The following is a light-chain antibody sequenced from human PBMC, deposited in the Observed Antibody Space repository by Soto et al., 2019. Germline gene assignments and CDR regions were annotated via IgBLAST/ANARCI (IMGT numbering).Light chain of an antibody. CDR2: HND. CDR3: AAWDDNLDGYV. V-gene: IGLV1-36*01. J-gene: IGLJ1*01. CDR1: TPNIGKNA. Sequence: QSALTQPPSVSGAPRQRVTISCSGSTPNIGKNAVNWYQQLPGKAPKLVIYHNDLLPSGVSVRFSGSKSGTSASLAISGLQSDDEADYYCAAWDDNLDGYVFGTGTKVTVL.